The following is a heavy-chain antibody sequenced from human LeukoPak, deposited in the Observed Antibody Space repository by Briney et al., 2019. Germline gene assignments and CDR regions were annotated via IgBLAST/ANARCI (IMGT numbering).Heavy chain of an antibody. Sequence: GGSLRLSCAASGFTFSSYWMHWVRQAPGKGLVWVSRIRTDGTITTYADSVKGRFSISRDNAKNTLYLQVNSLRDKDTAVYYCAREGTGSYMDVWGKGTTVTVSS. D-gene: IGHD1/OR15-1a*01. J-gene: IGHJ6*03. CDR2: IRTDGTIT. V-gene: IGHV3-74*01. CDR1: GFTFSSYW. CDR3: AREGTGSYMDV.